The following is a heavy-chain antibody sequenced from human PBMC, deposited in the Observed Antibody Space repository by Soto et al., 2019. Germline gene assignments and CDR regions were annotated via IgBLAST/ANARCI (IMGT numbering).Heavy chain of an antibody. CDR1: GFTFSSYG. V-gene: IGHV3-30*18. Sequence: QVQLVESGGGVVQPGRSLRLSCAASGFTFSSYGMHWVRQAPGKGLEWVAVISYDGSNKYYADSVKGRFTISRDNSKNTLYLQMNSLRAEDTAVYYCAKDPSYDFWSGYYEPSGYYGMDVWGQGTTVTVSS. D-gene: IGHD3-3*01. J-gene: IGHJ6*02. CDR2: ISYDGSNK. CDR3: AKDPSYDFWSGYYEPSGYYGMDV.